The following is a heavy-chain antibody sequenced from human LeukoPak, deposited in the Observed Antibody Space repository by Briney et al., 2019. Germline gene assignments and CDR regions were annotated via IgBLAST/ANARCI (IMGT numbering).Heavy chain of an antibody. CDR3: AKRAVVIRVILVGFHKEAYYFDS. J-gene: IGHJ4*02. CDR1: GITLSNYG. D-gene: IGHD3-22*01. CDR2: ISDSGDST. V-gene: IGHV3-23*01. Sequence: GGSLRLSCAVSGITLSNYGMSWVRQAPGKGLEWVAGISDSGDSTNYADSVKGRFTISRDNPKNTLYLQMNSLRAEDTAVYFCAKRAVVIRVILVGFHKEAYYFDSWGQGALVTVSS.